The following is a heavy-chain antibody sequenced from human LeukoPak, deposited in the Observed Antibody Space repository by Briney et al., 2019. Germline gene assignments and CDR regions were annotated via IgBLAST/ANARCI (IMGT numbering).Heavy chain of an antibody. CDR1: GGSFSGYY. J-gene: IGHJ4*02. D-gene: IGHD6-13*01. CDR3: ARIIAAAGGSYYFDY. V-gene: IGHV4-34*01. Sequence: SETLSLTCAVYGGSFSGYYWSWIRQPPGKGLEWIGEINHSGSTNYNPSLKSRVTISVDTSKNQFSLKLSSVTAADTAVYYCARIIAAAGGSYYFDYWGQGTLVTVSS. CDR2: INHSGST.